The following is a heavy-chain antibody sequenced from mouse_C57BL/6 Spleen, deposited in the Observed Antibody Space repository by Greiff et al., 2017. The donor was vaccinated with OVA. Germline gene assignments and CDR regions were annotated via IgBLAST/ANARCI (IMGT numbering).Heavy chain of an antibody. CDR1: GYTFTSYW. CDR2: IYPGSGST. V-gene: IGHV1-55*01. CDR3: ESIYYDYDVKYFDY. Sequence: QVQLQQPGAELVKPGASVKLSCKASGYTFTSYWITWVKQRPGQGLEWIGDIYPGSGSTNYNEKFKSKATLTVDTSSSTAYQQLSSLTSEDSAVCYCESIYYDYDVKYFDYWGQGTTLTVSA. J-gene: IGHJ2*01. D-gene: IGHD2-4*01.